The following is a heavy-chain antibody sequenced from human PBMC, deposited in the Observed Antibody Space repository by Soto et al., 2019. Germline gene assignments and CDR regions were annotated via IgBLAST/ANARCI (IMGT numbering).Heavy chain of an antibody. J-gene: IGHJ4*02. V-gene: IGHV3-64*01. Sequence: GGSLRLSCAASGFTFSSYAMYWVRQAPGKGLEYVSTISSDGGSTYYANSVKGRFTISRDSSKNTLYLQMGSLRAEDMAVYFFARGRYCSGGSCFRYFDYWGQGTLVTVSS. CDR2: ISSDGGST. D-gene: IGHD2-15*01. CDR3: ARGRYCSGGSCFRYFDY. CDR1: GFTFSSYA.